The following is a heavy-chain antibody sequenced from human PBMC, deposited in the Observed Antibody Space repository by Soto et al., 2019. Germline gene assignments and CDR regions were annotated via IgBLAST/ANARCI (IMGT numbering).Heavy chain of an antibody. CDR1: GFTFSSYS. D-gene: IGHD5-18*01. Sequence: GGSLRLSCAASGFTFSSYSMNWVRQAPGKGLEWVSYISSSSSTIYYADSVKGRFTISRDNAKNSLYLQMNSLRDEDTAVYYCARALGYSYGYANAFYYYYGMDVWGQGTTVTVSS. V-gene: IGHV3-48*02. CDR2: ISSSSSTI. CDR3: ARALGYSYGYANAFYYYYGMDV. J-gene: IGHJ6*02.